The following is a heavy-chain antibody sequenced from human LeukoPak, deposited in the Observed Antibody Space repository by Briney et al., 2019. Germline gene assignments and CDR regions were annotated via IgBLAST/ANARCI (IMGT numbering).Heavy chain of an antibody. J-gene: IGHJ3*02. D-gene: IGHD2-15*01. CDR2: INQDESDK. CDR3: ARPPGRAFDI. Sequence: GGSLRLSCVASGFTFSSFWMSWVRQAPGKGLEWVGWINQDESDKQYVDSVKGRFTISRDNAKNTIYLQMNSLRAEDTAVYYYARPPGRAFDIWGQGTMVTVSS. V-gene: IGHV3-7*01. CDR1: GFTFSSFW.